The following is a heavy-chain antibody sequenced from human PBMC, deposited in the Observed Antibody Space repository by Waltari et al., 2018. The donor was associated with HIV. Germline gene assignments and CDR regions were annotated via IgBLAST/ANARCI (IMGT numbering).Heavy chain of an antibody. CDR1: GRSTSSSSYH. CDR2: IYYSGST. CDR3: ARERYCSGGSCPFDY. D-gene: IGHD2-15*01. J-gene: IGHJ4*02. V-gene: IGHV4-39*07. Sequence: QLQLQESGPGLVKPSETLSLTCTVSGRSTSSSSYHWGWIRQPPGKGLEWIGSIYYSGSTYYNPSLKSRVTISVDTSKNQFSLKLSSVTAADTAVYYCARERYCSGGSCPFDYWGQGTLVTVSS.